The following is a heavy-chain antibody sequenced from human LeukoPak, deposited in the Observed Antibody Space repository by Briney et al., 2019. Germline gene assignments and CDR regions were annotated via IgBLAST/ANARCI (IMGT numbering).Heavy chain of an antibody. CDR1: GGSISSGSYY. D-gene: IGHD3-3*01. V-gene: IGHV4-61*02. CDR3: ARDLFKPYYDFWSGVDI. J-gene: IGHJ3*02. Sequence: SQTLSLTCTVSGGSISSGSYYWSWIRQPAGKGLEWIGRIYTSGSTNYNPSLKSRVTISVDTSKNQFSLKLSSATAADTAVYYCARDLFKPYYDFWSGVDIWGQGTMVTVSS. CDR2: IYTSGST.